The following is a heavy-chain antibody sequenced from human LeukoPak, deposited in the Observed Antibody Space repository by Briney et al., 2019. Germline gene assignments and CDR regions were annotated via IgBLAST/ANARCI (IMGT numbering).Heavy chain of an antibody. CDR3: AKDGPLYSFNTFWFLGL. Sequence: GGSLCLSCAASGFTFSSFAMGWVRQAPGKGLEWVSVVSASGDDTFYADSVKGRFTISRDRSKSTLYLQMNSLRVEDTAVYYCAKDGPLYSFNTFWFLGLWDRDPLDTVSS. J-gene: IGHJ2*01. V-gene: IGHV3-23*01. D-gene: IGHD5-18*01. CDR2: VSASGDDT. CDR1: GFTFSSFA.